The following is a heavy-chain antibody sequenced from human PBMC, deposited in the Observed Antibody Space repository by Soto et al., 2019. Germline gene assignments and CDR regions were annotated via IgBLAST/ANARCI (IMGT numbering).Heavy chain of an antibody. CDR1: GFIFSNFA. J-gene: IGHJ4*02. CDR3: VTAVRTRLDN. V-gene: IGHV3-23*01. CDR2: IRQSGDKS. D-gene: IGHD3-10*01. Sequence: GGSLRLSCAASGFIFSNFAMYWVRRAPGKGLEWVSSIRQSGDKSSYADSAKGRFTISRDNSKNTLYLQMNGLRLDDTAAYYCVTAVRTRLDNWGPGTLVTVSS.